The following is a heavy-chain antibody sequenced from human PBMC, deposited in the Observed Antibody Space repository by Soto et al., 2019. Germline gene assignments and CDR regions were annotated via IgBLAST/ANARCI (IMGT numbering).Heavy chain of an antibody. CDR1: GASISSNNW. CDR2: IYHSGST. CDR3: ARVVRQWFDP. J-gene: IGHJ5*02. D-gene: IGHD2-15*01. Sequence: QVQLQESGPGLVKPSETLSLTCAVSGASISSNNWWIWVRQPPGKGLEWIGEIYHSGSTNYNPSLKSRVTMSVDKSKNQFSLKLTSLTAADTAVYYCARVVRQWFDPWGQGTLVSVSS. V-gene: IGHV4-4*02.